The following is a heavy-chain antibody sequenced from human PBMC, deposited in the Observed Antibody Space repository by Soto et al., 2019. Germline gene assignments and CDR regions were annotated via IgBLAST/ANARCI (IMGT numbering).Heavy chain of an antibody. J-gene: IGHJ4*02. CDR3: ARLRNLGYSSGWLPPFDY. V-gene: IGHV4-30-2*01. Sequence: SETLSLTCAVSGGSISSGGYSWSWIRQPPGKGLEWIGYIYHSGSTYYNPSLKSRVTISVDRSKNQFSLKLSSVTAADTAVYYCARLRNLGYSSGWLPPFDYWGQGTLVTVSS. CDR1: GGSISSGGYS. D-gene: IGHD6-19*01. CDR2: IYHSGST.